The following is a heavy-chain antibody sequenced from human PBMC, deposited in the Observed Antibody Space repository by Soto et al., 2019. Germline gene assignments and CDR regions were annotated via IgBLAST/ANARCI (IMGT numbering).Heavy chain of an antibody. Sequence: GGSLRHSCAASGLTFSNYRMMWVRQSPGKGLEWVSSLGTTSDYISYADSVKGRFTISRDNAKNSLYLQMSSLRVEDTAVYYCARVGEDYYMDVWGKGTTVTVSS. D-gene: IGHD1-26*01. J-gene: IGHJ6*03. CDR2: LGTTSDYI. V-gene: IGHV3-21*01. CDR1: GLTFSNYR. CDR3: ARVGEDYYMDV.